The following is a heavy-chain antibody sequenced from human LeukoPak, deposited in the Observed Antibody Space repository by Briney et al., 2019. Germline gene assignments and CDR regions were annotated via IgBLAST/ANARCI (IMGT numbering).Heavy chain of an antibody. D-gene: IGHD6-13*01. CDR1: GYTFTSYA. Sequence: ASVKVSCKASGYTFTSYAMNWVRQAPGQGLEWMGWINTNTGNPTYAQGFTGRFVFSLDISVSTAYLQISSLKAEDTAVYYCARVSDSSSWSPFYYYGMDVWGQGTTVTVSS. J-gene: IGHJ6*02. V-gene: IGHV7-4-1*02. CDR2: INTNTGNP. CDR3: ARVSDSSSWSPFYYYGMDV.